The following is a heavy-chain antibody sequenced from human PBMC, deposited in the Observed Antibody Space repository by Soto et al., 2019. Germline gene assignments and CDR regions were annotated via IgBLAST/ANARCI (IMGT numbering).Heavy chain of an antibody. V-gene: IGHV1-69*01. D-gene: IGHD6-13*01. J-gene: IGHJ5*02. Sequence: QVQLVQSGAEVKKPGSSVKVSCKASGGTFSSYAISWVRQAPGQGLEWMGGIIPIFGTANYTQKFQGRVTITADESTNTAYMELSSLRSEDTAVYYCARGAAAGTWAFEFDPWGQGTLVTVSS. CDR3: ARGAAAGTWAFEFDP. CDR2: IIPIFGTA. CDR1: GGTFSSYA.